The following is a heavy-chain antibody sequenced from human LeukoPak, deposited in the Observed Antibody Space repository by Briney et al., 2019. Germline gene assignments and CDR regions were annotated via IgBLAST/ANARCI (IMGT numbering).Heavy chain of an antibody. CDR3: SRGRGHSYSDWFDP. J-gene: IGHJ5*02. CDR2: INHSGST. CDR1: GGSFCGYY. V-gene: IGHV4-34*01. Sequence: PSETLFLTCGVYGGSFCGYYWSWIRHPPGKGVEWIGEINHSGSTNYNPSLKSRVTISVDTSKNQFSLKLSSVTAADTAVYYCSRGRGHSYSDWFDPWGQGTLVTVSS. D-gene: IGHD2-15*01.